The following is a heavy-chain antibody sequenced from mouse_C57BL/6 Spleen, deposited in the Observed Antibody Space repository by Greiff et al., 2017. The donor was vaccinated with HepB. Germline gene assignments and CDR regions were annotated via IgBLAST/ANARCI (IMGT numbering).Heavy chain of an antibody. Sequence: EVQLQQSGPELVKPGASVKISCKASGYTFTDYYMNWVKQSHGKSLEWIGDINPNNGGTSYNQKFKGKATLTVDKSSSTAYMELRSLTSEDSAVYYCAKNDYSNYLAYWGQGTLVTVSA. CDR3: AKNDYSNYLAY. V-gene: IGHV1-26*01. CDR1: GYTFTDYY. D-gene: IGHD2-5*01. J-gene: IGHJ3*01. CDR2: INPNNGGT.